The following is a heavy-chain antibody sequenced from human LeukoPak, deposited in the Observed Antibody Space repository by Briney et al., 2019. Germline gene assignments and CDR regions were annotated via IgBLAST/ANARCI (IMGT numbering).Heavy chain of an antibody. J-gene: IGHJ4*02. Sequence: ASVKVSCKASGYTFTSYYMHWVRQAPGQGLEWMGIINPSGGSTSYAQKFQGRVTMTRDMSTSTVYMELSSLRSEDTAVYYCHYSGWAGYLDYWGQGTLVTVSS. CDR3: HYSGWAGYLDY. CDR1: GYTFTSYY. D-gene: IGHD6-19*01. V-gene: IGHV1-46*01. CDR2: INPSGGST.